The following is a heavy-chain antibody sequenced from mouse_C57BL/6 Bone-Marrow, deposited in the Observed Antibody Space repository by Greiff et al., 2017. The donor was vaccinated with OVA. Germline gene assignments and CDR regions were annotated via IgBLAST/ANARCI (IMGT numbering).Heavy chain of an antibody. J-gene: IGHJ4*01. D-gene: IGHD1-1*01. V-gene: IGHV5-6*02. CDR2: ISSGGSYT. CDR3: ARPIYYYGSSPMDY. CDR1: GFTFSSYG. Sequence: DVMLVESGGDLVKPGGSLKLSCAASGFTFSSYGMSWVRQTPDKRLEWVATISSGGSYTYYPDSVKGRFTISRDNAKNTLYLQMSSLKSEDTAMYYCARPIYYYGSSPMDYWGQGTSVTVSS.